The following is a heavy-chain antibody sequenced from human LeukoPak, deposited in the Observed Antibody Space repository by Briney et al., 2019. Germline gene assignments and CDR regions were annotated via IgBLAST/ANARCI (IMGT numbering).Heavy chain of an antibody. J-gene: IGHJ4*02. CDR3: ARYSGSYSPRLGY. CDR2: IYHSGST. Sequence: SETLSLTCTVSGGSISSGGYYWSWIRQPPGKGLEWIGEIYHSGSTNYNPSLKSRVTISVDKSKNQFSLKLSSVTAADTAVYYCARYSGSYSPRLGYWGQGTLVTVSS. CDR1: GGSISSGGYY. D-gene: IGHD1-26*01. V-gene: IGHV4-30-2*01.